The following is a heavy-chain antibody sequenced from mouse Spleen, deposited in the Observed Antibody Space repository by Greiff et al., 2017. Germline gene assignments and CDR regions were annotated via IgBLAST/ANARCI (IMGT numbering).Heavy chain of an antibody. CDR3: ARYRTVVAFDY. J-gene: IGHJ2*01. CDR2: IYPGDGDT. V-gene: IGHV1-82*01. D-gene: IGHD1-1*01. Sequence: LQQSGPELVKPGASVKISCKASGYAFSSSWMNWVKQRPGKGLEWIGRIYPGDGDTNYNGKFKGKATLTADKSSSTAYMQLSSLTSEDSAVYFCARYRTVVAFDYWGQGTTLTVSS. CDR1: GYAFSSSW.